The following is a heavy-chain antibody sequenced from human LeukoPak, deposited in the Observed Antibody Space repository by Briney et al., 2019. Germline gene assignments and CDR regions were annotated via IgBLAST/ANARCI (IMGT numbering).Heavy chain of an antibody. J-gene: IGHJ4*02. V-gene: IGHV4-34*01. CDR1: GGSFSGYY. Sequence: SETLSLTCAVYGGSFSGYYWSWIRQPPGKGLEWIGEINHSGSTNYNPSLKSRVTISVDTSKNQFSLKLSSVTAADTAVYYCARGYSYGQGGDYWGQGTLVTVSS. CDR2: INHSGST. CDR3: ARGYSYGQGGDY. D-gene: IGHD5-18*01.